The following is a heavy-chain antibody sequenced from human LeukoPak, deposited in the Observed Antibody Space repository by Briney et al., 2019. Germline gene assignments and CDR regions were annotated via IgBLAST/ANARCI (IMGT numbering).Heavy chain of an antibody. CDR2: ISSASSYI. CDR3: ARYCSSSRCLYYYHMDV. V-gene: IGHV3-21*01. D-gene: IGHD2-2*01. J-gene: IGHJ6*03. CDR1: GFTFSTYS. Sequence: GGSLRLSCAASGFTFSTYSMNWVRQAPGKGLEWVSSISSASSYINYADSVKGRFTISRDDAKNSLYLQMNSLRAEDTAVYYCARYCSSSRCLYYYHMDVWGKGTTVTVSS.